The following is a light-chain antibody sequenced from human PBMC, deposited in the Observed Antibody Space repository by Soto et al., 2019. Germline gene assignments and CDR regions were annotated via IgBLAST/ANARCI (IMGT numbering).Light chain of an antibody. Sequence: QPVLTQPPSVSGAPGQRVTISCTGSSSNIGAGYDVHWYQQLPGTAPKLLIYGNSNRPSGVPDRFSGSKSGTSASLAITGLRAEDEADYYYQSSESSLSGWGVFGGGTKLTVL. J-gene: IGLJ3*02. CDR1: SSNIGAGYD. V-gene: IGLV1-40*01. CDR3: QSSESSLSGWGV. CDR2: GNS.